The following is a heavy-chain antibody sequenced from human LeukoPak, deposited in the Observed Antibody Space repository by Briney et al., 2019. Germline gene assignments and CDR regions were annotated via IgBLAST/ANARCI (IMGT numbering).Heavy chain of an antibody. CDR3: ARGTYSSSWTDY. CDR1: GFTFKIYA. CDR2: ISYDGSNK. Sequence: GGSLRLSCAASGFTFKIYAMHWVRQAPGKGLEWVAVISYDGSNKYYADSVKGRFTISRDNSKNTLYLQMNSLRAEDTAVYYCARGTYSSSWTDYWGQGTLVTVSS. J-gene: IGHJ4*02. V-gene: IGHV3-30-3*01. D-gene: IGHD6-13*01.